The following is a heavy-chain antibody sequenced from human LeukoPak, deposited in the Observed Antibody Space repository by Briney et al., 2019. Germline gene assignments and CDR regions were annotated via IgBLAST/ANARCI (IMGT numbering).Heavy chain of an antibody. Sequence: SETLSLTCAVYGGSFSGYYWSWIRQPPGKGLEWIGEINHSGSTNYNPSLKSRVTISVDTSKNQFSLKLSSVTAADTAVYYCARGRLSVAFDPWGQGTLVTVSP. CDR3: ARGRLSVAFDP. J-gene: IGHJ5*02. CDR2: INHSGST. V-gene: IGHV4-34*01. CDR1: GGSFSGYY. D-gene: IGHD3-16*02.